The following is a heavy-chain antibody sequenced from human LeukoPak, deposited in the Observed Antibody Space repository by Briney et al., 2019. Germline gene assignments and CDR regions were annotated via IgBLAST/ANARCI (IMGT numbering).Heavy chain of an antibody. Sequence: ETLSLTCTVSGGSISSGYYWGWIRQPPGKGLEWIGSIYHSGSTYYNPSLKSRVTISIDTSKNQFSLKLSSVTAADTAVYYCARVGDGLFDYWGQGTLVTVSS. CDR3: ARVGDGLFDY. CDR1: GGSISSGYY. CDR2: IYHSGST. V-gene: IGHV4-38-2*02. D-gene: IGHD1-26*01. J-gene: IGHJ4*02.